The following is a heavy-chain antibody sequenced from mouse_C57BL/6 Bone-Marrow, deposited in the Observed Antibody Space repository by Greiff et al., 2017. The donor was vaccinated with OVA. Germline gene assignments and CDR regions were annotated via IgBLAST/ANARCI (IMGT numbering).Heavy chain of an antibody. Sequence: VQLLESGAELARPGASVKLSCKASGYTFTSYGISWVKQRTGQGLEWIGEIYPRSGNTYYNEKFKGKATLTADKSSSTAYMELRSLTSEDSAVYFCARESRYYGDVWGTGTTVTVSA. CDR2: IYPRSGNT. J-gene: IGHJ1*03. V-gene: IGHV1-81*01. CDR1: GYTFTSYG. CDR3: ARESRYYGDV. D-gene: IGHD1-1*01.